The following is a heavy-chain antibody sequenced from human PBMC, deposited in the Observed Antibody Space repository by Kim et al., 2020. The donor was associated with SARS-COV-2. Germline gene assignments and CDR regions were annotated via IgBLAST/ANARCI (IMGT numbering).Heavy chain of an antibody. V-gene: IGHV1-3*01. CDR1: GHFFTRDS. Sequence: ASVKVSCKTSGHFFTRDSIHWVRQAPGQGLEWMGGIDCGNGNTIYSQKFQGRVTFTTDTSASTAYMELSFLRSEDSAVYYCLGGFYFDYCGLGTLVTVSS. CDR3: LGGFYFDY. J-gene: IGHJ4*02. D-gene: IGHD3-16*01. CDR2: IDCGNGNT.